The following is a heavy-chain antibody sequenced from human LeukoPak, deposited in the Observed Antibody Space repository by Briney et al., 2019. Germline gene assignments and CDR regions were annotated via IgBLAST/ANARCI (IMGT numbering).Heavy chain of an antibody. CDR2: IYYSGST. Sequence: SETLSLTRAVYGGSFSGYYWSWIRQPPGKGLEWIGYIYYSGSTNYNPSLKSRVTISVDTSKNQFSLKLSSVTAADTAVYYCARARYYYYYYMDVWGKGTTVTISS. V-gene: IGHV4-59*01. CDR3: ARARYYYYYYMDV. J-gene: IGHJ6*03. CDR1: GGSFSGYY.